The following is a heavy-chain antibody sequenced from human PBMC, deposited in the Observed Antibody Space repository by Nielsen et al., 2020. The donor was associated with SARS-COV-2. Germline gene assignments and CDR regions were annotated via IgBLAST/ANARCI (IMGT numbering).Heavy chain of an antibody. D-gene: IGHD2-8*01. CDR3: AREGDCSNGVCYIRGMDI. J-gene: IGHJ6*04. Sequence: GSLRLSCTVSGGSISSYYWSWIRQPPGKGLEWIGFTYHSGSTNYNPSLKSRVTISRDTSKNQVSLKLRSVTAADTAVYYCAREGDCSNGVCYIRGMDIWGKGTAVTVSP. CDR2: TYHSGST. V-gene: IGHV4-59*01. CDR1: GGSISSYY.